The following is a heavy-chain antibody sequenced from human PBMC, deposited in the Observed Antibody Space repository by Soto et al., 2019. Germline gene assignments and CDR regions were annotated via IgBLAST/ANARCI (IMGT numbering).Heavy chain of an antibody. D-gene: IGHD1-20*01. CDR2: INHSRST. CDR1: GGSSSVYY. V-gene: IGHV4-34*01. Sequence: SETWSLTCAVYGGSSSVYYWSGVRQPPGKGLEWIGEINHSRSTNYTPSLKSRVTISVDTSKNQFSLKLSSVTAADTAVYYCARVGFNWNDDYYGMDVWGQGTTVT. CDR3: ARVGFNWNDDYYGMDV. J-gene: IGHJ6*02.